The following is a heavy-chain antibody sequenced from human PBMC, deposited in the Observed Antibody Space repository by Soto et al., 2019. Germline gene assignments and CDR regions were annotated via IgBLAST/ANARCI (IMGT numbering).Heavy chain of an antibody. CDR1: GYSFTSYC. CDR3: ARRENGGYSRSWYMN. Sequence: EVQLVQSGAEVKKPGESLRISCKGSGYSFTSYCISWVRQMPGKGLEWMGRIDPSDSYTNYSPSFQGHVTISADKSISTAYLQWSSRKASDTAMYYCARRENGGYSRSWYMNWGQGTLVPVSS. V-gene: IGHV5-10-1*01. J-gene: IGHJ4*02. CDR2: IDPSDSYT. D-gene: IGHD6-13*01.